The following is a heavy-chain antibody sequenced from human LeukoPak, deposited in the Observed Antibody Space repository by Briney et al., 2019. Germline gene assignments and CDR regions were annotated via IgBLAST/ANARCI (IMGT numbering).Heavy chain of an antibody. D-gene: IGHD6-6*01. CDR1: GFTVSSNY. CDR2: IYSAGST. J-gene: IGHJ3*02. V-gene: IGHV3-53*01. Sequence: GGSLRLSCAASGFTVSSNYMSWVRQAPGKGLEWVSVIYSAGSTYYADSVKGRFTISRDNSKNTLFLQMNSLRAEDTAVYYCAITSSSDAFDIWGQGTMVTVSS. CDR3: AITSSSDAFDI.